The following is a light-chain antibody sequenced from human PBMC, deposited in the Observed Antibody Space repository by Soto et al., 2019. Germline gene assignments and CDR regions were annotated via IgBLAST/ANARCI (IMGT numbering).Light chain of an antibody. CDR1: QSVSSSY. J-gene: IGKJ5*01. CDR2: DAS. Sequence: EIVLTHSPFTXSLSPXXXXXXXFSXXQSVSSSYLAWYQQKPGQAPRLLIYDASNRATGIPARFSGSGSGTDFTLTISSLEPEDFAIYYCQQRQYWPPITFGQGTRLEIK. CDR3: QQRQYWPPIT. V-gene: IGKV3D-20*02.